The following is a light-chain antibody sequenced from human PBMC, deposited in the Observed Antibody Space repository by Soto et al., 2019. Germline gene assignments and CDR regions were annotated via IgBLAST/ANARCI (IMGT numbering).Light chain of an antibody. CDR1: SSDVGGYDY. CDR3: SSYTGSSTFV. CDR2: DVN. J-gene: IGLJ1*01. V-gene: IGLV2-14*01. Sequence: QSALTQPASVSGSPGQSITISCTGTSSDVGGYDYVSWYQQLPGKAPKLLIYDVNNRPSGVSHRFSGSKSGNTASLTISGLQAEDEADHYCSSYTGSSTFVFGTGIKLTVL.